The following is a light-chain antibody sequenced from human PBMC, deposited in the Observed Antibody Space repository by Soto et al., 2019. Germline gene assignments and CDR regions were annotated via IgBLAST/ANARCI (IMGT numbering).Light chain of an antibody. CDR3: CSFAVGAALV. Sequence: QSVLTQPASVSASPGQSITISCTGTSSNVGTYDLVSWYQHHPDKAPKLIMYEGTKRPSGISSRFSGSKSGNTASLTISGLQAEDDADYYCCSFAVGAALVFGGGTKLTVL. J-gene: IGLJ2*01. CDR1: SSNVGTYDL. V-gene: IGLV2-23*01. CDR2: EGT.